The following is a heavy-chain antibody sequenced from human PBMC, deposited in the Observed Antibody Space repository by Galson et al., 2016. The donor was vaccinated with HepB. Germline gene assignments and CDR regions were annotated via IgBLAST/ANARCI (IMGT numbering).Heavy chain of an antibody. CDR2: VSGSAAGT. CDR3: AKVGPSCSSTRCSDYYFDY. V-gene: IGHV3-23*01. J-gene: IGHJ4*02. Sequence: SLRLSCAASGFTFSSYAMNWVRQAPGKGLEWVAAVSGSAAGTEYGITTAYADPVKGRFTISRDNSKNTLYLQMNSLRAEDTAVYYCAKVGPSCSSTRCSDYYFDYWGQGTLVTVSS. D-gene: IGHD2-2*01. CDR1: GFTFSSYA.